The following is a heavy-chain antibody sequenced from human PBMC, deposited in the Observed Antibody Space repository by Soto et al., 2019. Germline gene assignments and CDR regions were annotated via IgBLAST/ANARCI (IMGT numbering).Heavy chain of an antibody. CDR1: GGTFSSYT. V-gene: IGHV1-69*02. Sequence: QVQLVQSGAEVKKPGSSVKVSCKASGGTFSSYTISWVRQAPGQGLEWMGRIIPILGIANYAQKFQGRVTITADKSTSTAYMELSSLRSEDTAVYYCARALVDPDAFDIWGQGTMVNVSS. D-gene: IGHD2-15*01. CDR3: ARALVDPDAFDI. CDR2: IIPILGIA. J-gene: IGHJ3*02.